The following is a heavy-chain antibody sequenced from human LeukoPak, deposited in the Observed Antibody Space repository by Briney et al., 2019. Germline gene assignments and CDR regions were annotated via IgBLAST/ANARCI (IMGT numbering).Heavy chain of an antibody. D-gene: IGHD6-6*01. Sequence: GGSLRLSCAASGFTVSSNYMSWVRQAPGKGLEWVSVIYSGGSTYYADSVKGRFTISRDNSKNTLYLQMNSLRAEDTAVYYCARDNGPSIAAPPPLPYYYYYYMDVWGKGTTVTVSS. V-gene: IGHV3-53*05. CDR3: ARDNGPSIAAPPPLPYYYYYYMDV. CDR2: IYSGGST. J-gene: IGHJ6*03. CDR1: GFTVSSNY.